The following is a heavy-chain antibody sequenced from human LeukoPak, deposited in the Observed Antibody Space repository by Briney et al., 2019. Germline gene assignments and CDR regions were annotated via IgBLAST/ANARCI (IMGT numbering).Heavy chain of an antibody. V-gene: IGHV3-23*01. CDR3: ANARGTSSSYFDL. D-gene: IGHD6-6*01. J-gene: IGHJ2*01. Sequence: AGSLSLSCAASGFTFSSYAMGWVRQPPGKGLEWVSGISSGGGSTYYTDSMKGRFTISRDNSKNTLYLQMNSLTAEDTALYYCANARGTSSSYFDLWGRDTLDPVSS. CDR1: GFTFSSYA. CDR2: ISSGGGST.